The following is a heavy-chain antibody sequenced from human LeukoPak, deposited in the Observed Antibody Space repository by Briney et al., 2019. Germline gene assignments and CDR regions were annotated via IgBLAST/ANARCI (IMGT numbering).Heavy chain of an antibody. CDR1: GYTFTGYY. CDR2: INPNSGGT. D-gene: IGHD3-22*01. Sequence: GASVKVSCKASGYTFTGYYMHWVRQAPGQGLEWMGWINPNSGGTNYAQKFQGRVTMTRDTSISTAYMELSRLRSDDTAVYYCARESADYYDSSGYYYLVYYFDYWGQGTLVTVSS. CDR3: ARESADYYDSSGYYYLVYYFDY. V-gene: IGHV1-2*02. J-gene: IGHJ4*02.